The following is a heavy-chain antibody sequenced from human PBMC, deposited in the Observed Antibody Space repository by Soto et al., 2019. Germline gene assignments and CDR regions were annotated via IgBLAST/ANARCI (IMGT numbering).Heavy chain of an antibody. D-gene: IGHD3-16*01. CDR2: TNHGGGT. CDR3: ARGAFPGRGDY. J-gene: IGHJ4*02. V-gene: IGHV4-34*01. Sequence: QVQLQQWGAGLLKPSETLSLTCAAYGGSFSSDYWSWIRQPPGKGLEWIGETNHGGGTNYNPSLKSRGTIPVDTSKNQFTQKLSAVTAADTAGYYCARGAFPGRGDYWGQGTLVTVSS. CDR1: GGSFSSDY.